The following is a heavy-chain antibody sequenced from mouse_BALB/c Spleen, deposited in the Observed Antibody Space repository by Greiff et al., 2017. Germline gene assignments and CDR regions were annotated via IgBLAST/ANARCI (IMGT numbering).Heavy chain of an antibody. V-gene: IGHV1-54*01. CDR2: INPGSGGT. J-gene: IGHJ3*01. Sequence: QVQLQQSGAELVRPGTSVKVSCKASGYAFTNYLIAWVKQRPGQGLEWIGVINPGSGGTNYNEKFKGKATLTADKSSSTAYMQLSSLTSDDSAVYFCARGDGYGRFAYWGQGTLVTVSA. CDR3: ARGDGYGRFAY. CDR1: GYAFTNYL. D-gene: IGHD2-2*01.